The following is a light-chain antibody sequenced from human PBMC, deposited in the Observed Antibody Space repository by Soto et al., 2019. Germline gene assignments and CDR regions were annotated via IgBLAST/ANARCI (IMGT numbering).Light chain of an antibody. CDR2: DAS. Sequence: DIQMTQSPSSLSASVGDRVTITCRASQTISRYLSWYQQTPRKAPNLLIYDASTLQSGVPSRFSGSGSATDFTLTISSLQPEDFATYYCHQTHTTPLTFGGGTKVEIK. CDR3: HQTHTTPLT. J-gene: IGKJ4*01. CDR1: QTISRY. V-gene: IGKV1-39*01.